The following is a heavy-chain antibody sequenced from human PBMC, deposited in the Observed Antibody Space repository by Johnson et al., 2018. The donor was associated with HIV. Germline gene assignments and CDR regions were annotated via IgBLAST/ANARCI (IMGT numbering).Heavy chain of an antibody. V-gene: IGHV3-30*03. CDR3: YCTDHVGAGSDAKGTFDA. J-gene: IGHJ3*01. Sequence: QMLLVESGGGVVQPGKSLTLSCVGSGLSFSNFGIHWVRQAPGKGPEWVAVISFDGHLKKYADSVKGRFTISRDNSKNTLYLQMTSLRQDDTAVYSCYCTDHVGAGSDAKGTFDAGGQGTMVTVSS. D-gene: IGHD3-16*01. CDR2: ISFDGHLK. CDR1: GLSFSNFG.